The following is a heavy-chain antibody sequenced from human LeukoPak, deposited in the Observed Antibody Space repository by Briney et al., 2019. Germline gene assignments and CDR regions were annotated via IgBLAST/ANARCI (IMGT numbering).Heavy chain of an antibody. CDR1: GGSFSGYY. Sequence: SETLSLTCAVYGGSFSGYYWSWIRQPPGKELEWIGEINHSGSTNYNPSLKSRVTISVDTSKNQFSLKLSSVTAADTAVYYCARSYDWYFDYWGQGTLVTVSS. D-gene: IGHD3-16*01. V-gene: IGHV4-34*01. CDR3: ARSYDWYFDY. CDR2: INHSGST. J-gene: IGHJ4*02.